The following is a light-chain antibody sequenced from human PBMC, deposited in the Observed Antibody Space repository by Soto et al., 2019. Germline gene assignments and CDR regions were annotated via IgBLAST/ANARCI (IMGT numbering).Light chain of an antibody. CDR1: QSVTSNY. J-gene: IGKJ2*02. CDR3: QQYGSSPCT. CDR2: GAS. V-gene: IGKV3-20*01. Sequence: EIVLTQSPGTLSLSPGERATLSCRASQSVTSNYLGWYQQKPGQAPRLRIYGASSRATGIPDRFSGSGSGADFTLTISRLEPEDFAVYYCQQYGSSPCTFGQGTKLEIK.